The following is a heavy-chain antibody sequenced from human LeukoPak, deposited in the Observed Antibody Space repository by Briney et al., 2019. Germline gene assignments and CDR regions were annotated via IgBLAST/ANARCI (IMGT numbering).Heavy chain of an antibody. D-gene: IGHD6-13*01. J-gene: IGHJ6*02. CDR2: INPSGGST. CDR3: ARDPAIAAEVLNYGMDV. Sequence: ASVKVSCKASGYTFTSYYMHWERQAPGQGLEWMGIINPSGGSTSYAQKFQGRVTMTRDTSTSTVYMELSSLRSEDTAVYYCARDPAIAAEVLNYGMDVWGQGTTVTVSS. CDR1: GYTFTSYY. V-gene: IGHV1-46*01.